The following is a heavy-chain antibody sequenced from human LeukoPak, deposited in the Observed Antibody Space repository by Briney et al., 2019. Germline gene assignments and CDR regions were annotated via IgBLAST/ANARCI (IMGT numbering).Heavy chain of an antibody. D-gene: IGHD3-22*01. CDR2: IIAIFGTA. Sequence: ASVKVSCKASGGTFSSYAISWVRQAPGQGLEWMGRIIAIFGTANYAQKFQGRVTITTDESTSTAYMELSSLRSEDTAVYYCAREGGNYYDSSGYDFDIWGQGTMVTVSS. V-gene: IGHV1-69*05. J-gene: IGHJ3*02. CDR3: AREGGNYYDSSGYDFDI. CDR1: GGTFSSYA.